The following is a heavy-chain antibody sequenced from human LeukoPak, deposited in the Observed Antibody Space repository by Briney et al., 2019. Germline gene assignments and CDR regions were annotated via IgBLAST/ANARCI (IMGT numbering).Heavy chain of an antibody. D-gene: IGHD4-17*01. V-gene: IGHV1-2*02. CDR3: ARVMTTVTPFGY. CDR1: GYTFTGYY. J-gene: IGHJ4*02. Sequence: ASVKVSCKASGYTFTGYYMHWVRQAPGQGLEWMGWINPNSGGTNYAQKFQGRVTMTRDTSISTAYMELSRLRPDDTAVYYCARVMTTVTPFGYWGQGTLVTVSS. CDR2: INPNSGGT.